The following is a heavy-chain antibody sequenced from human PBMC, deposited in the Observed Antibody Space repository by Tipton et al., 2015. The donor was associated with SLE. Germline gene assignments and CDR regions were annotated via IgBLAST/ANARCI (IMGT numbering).Heavy chain of an antibody. CDR1: GFTFSDAW. J-gene: IGHJ1*01. CDR3: TTEDAFCGGDCLFQH. D-gene: IGHD2-21*01. Sequence: SLRLSCAVSGFTFSDAWMTWVRQAPGKGLEWVGRIKSKIDGGTTDYAAPVKGRFSISRDDSKNTLYMQINSLKTEDTAVYYCTTEDAFCGGDCLFQHWGRGTPVTVSS. CDR2: IKSKIDGGTT. V-gene: IGHV3-15*01.